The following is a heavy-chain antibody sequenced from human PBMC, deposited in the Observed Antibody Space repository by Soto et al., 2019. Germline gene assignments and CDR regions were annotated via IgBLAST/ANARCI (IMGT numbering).Heavy chain of an antibody. Sequence: LRLSCEVSGITIRAYAMSWARRAPGKGLEWVAAITGGGSNTHYEDSVKGRFTISRDDSKNTLHLQMSTLRVDDTAIYYCSLGKSYYWDYWGQGIQVTVSS. CDR3: SLGKSYYWDY. J-gene: IGHJ4*02. CDR2: ITGGGSNT. CDR1: GITIRAYA. V-gene: IGHV3-23*01.